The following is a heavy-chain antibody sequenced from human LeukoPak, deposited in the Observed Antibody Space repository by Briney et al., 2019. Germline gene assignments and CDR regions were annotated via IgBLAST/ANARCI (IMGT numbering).Heavy chain of an antibody. CDR3: VRGGGPSYKYNAFDI. CDR1: GFTFSSYA. V-gene: IGHV3-23*01. CDR2: ISGSGGST. J-gene: IGHJ3*02. D-gene: IGHD2-15*01. Sequence: PGGSLRLSCAASGFTFSSYAMSWVRQAPGKGLEWVSAISGSGGSTYYADSVKGRFTISRDNSKNPLYLQMSSLRAEDTAVYYCVRGGGPSYKYNAFDIWGQGTMVTVSS.